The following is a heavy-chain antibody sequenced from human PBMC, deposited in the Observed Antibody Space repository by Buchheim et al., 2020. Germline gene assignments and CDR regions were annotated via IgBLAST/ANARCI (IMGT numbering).Heavy chain of an antibody. Sequence: QVQLVESGGGVVQPGRSLRLSCAASGFTFSSYGMHWVRQAPGKGLEWVAVISYDGSNKYYADSVKGRFTISRDNSKNTLYLQMNSRRAEETAVYYCVVLVVAASFWFDPWGQGTL. D-gene: IGHD2-15*01. V-gene: IGHV3-30*03. CDR1: GFTFSSYG. J-gene: IGHJ5*02. CDR3: VVLVVAASFWFDP. CDR2: ISYDGSNK.